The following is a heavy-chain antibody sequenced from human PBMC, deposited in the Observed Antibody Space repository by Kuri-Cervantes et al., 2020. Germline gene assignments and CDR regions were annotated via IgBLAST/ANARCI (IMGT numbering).Heavy chain of an antibody. CDR2: ISAYNGNT. D-gene: IGHD3-3*01. V-gene: IGHV1-18*01. CDR3: ARAPYNFWSGYDYYYYYMDV. Sequence: ASVKVSCKASGYTFTSYGISWVRQAPGQGLEWMGWISAYNGNTNYAQKLQGRVTMTTDTSTSTAYMELRSLRSEDTAVYYCARAPYNFWSGYDYYYYYMDVWGKGTTVTDSS. J-gene: IGHJ6*03. CDR1: GYTFTSYG.